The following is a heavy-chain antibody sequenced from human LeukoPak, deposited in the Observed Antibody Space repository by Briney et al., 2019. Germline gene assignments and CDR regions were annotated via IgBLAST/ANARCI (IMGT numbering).Heavy chain of an antibody. Sequence: GGSLRLSCAASGFTFSDFWMTWVRQPPGRGLEWVAPIDQDGSEKYSVDSVRGRFTISRDNVRNSLFLQINILRAEDTAVYYCARSGMAVAATPWDWGQGTLVTVSS. D-gene: IGHD6-19*01. V-gene: IGHV3-7*05. CDR1: GFTFSDFW. CDR2: IDQDGSEK. J-gene: IGHJ1*01. CDR3: ARSGMAVAATPWD.